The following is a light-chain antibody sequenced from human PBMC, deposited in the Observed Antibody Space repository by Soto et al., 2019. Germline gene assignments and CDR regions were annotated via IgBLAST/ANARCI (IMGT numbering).Light chain of an antibody. CDR3: QQYSSYWT. CDR2: KSS. CDR1: QDVDKW. V-gene: IGKV1-5*03. Sequence: IVMSQSPSSLSASVGDTVTITCRASQDVDKWLAWYQQKPGKAPKLLIYKSSTLNGCVQSRFSAIGSGTEYSLTISGLQPDDVATYYCQQYSSYWTFGQGTMVEIK. J-gene: IGKJ1*01.